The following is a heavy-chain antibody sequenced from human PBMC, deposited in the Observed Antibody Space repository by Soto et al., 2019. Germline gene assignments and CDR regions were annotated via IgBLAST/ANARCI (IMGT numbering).Heavy chain of an antibody. CDR1: GFTFSSYG. Sequence: QVQLVESGGGVVQPGRSLRLSCAASGFTFSSYGMHWVRQAPGKGLEWVAVIWYDGSNKYYADSVKGRFTISRDNSKNTLYLPMNSLRAEDTAVYYWARERAAAAYFDYWGQGALVTVSS. V-gene: IGHV3-33*01. D-gene: IGHD6-13*01. CDR2: IWYDGSNK. J-gene: IGHJ4*02. CDR3: ARERAAAAYFDY.